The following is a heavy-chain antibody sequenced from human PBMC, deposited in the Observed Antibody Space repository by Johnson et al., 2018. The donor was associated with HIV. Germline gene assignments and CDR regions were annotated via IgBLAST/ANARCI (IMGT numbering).Heavy chain of an antibody. V-gene: IGHV3-48*04. CDR3: AKDLPSGWDGGDAFDI. D-gene: IGHD6-19*01. CDR2: ISSSGSPI. CDR1: GFTFSSYW. J-gene: IGHJ3*02. Sequence: VQLVESGGGLVQPGGSLRLSCAASGFTFSSYWMSWVRQAPGKGLEWISYISSSGSPIYYADSVKGRFTISRDNAKNTLYLQMNSLRAEDTAVYYCAKDLPSGWDGGDAFDIWGQGTMVIVSS.